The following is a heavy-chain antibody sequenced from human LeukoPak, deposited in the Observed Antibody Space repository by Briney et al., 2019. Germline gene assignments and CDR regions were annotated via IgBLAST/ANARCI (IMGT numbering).Heavy chain of an antibody. V-gene: IGHV3-21*01. CDR3: AREVTPYY. D-gene: IGHD2-15*01. CDR1: RFTFSSYS. Sequence: MPGGSLRLSCAASRFTFSSYSMNWVRQAPGKGLEWVSSISSSGSYIYHADSVKGRFTISRDNAKNSLYLQMNSLRAEDTAVYYCAREVTPYYWGQGTLVTVSS. J-gene: IGHJ4*02. CDR2: ISSSGSYI.